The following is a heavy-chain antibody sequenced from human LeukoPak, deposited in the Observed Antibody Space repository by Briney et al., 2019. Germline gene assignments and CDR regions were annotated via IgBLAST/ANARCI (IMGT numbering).Heavy chain of an antibody. CDR1: GFTFSSYA. Sequence: PGGSLRLSCAASGFTFSSYAMSWVRQAPGKGLEWVSDISGSGGSTYYADSVKGRFTISRDNSKNTLYLQMNSLRAEDTAVYYCAKQYCSSTSCYPNYYYYYMDVWGKGTTVTVSS. CDR3: AKQYCSSTSCYPNYYYYYMDV. V-gene: IGHV3-23*01. D-gene: IGHD2-2*01. J-gene: IGHJ6*03. CDR2: ISGSGGST.